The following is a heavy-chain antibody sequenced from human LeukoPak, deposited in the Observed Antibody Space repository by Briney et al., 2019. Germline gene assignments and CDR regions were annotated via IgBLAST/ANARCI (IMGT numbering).Heavy chain of an antibody. J-gene: IGHJ4*02. D-gene: IGHD3-10*01. V-gene: IGHV3-30*04. Sequence: GRSLRLSCAASGFTFSSYSVHWVRQAPGKGLEWVSVISFDGKKKYYADSVKGRFTISRDNSKDTLYLQMNSLRTEDTAVYYCARDFGYDSGTYLAHWGQGTLVTVSS. CDR1: GFTFSSYS. CDR3: ARDFGYDSGTYLAH. CDR2: ISFDGKKK.